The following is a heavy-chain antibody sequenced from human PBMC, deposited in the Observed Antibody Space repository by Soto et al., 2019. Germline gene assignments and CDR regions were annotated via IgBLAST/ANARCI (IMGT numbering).Heavy chain of an antibody. CDR2: ISGSGGST. Sequence: EVQLLESGGGLVQPGGSLRLSCAASGFTFSNYAMSWVRQAPGKGLQWVSGISGSGGSTYSADSVKGRLTISIDNSKNTLYLQMNSLGAEDTAIYYCALTAIASAGKTGFEYCGQGNLVTVSS. J-gene: IGHJ4*02. CDR3: ALTAIASAGKTGFEY. V-gene: IGHV3-23*01. D-gene: IGHD6-13*01. CDR1: GFTFSNYA.